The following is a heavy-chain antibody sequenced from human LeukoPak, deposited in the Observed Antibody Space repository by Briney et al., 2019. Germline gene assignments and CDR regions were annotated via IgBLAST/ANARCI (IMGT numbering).Heavy chain of an antibody. V-gene: IGHV4-4*07. CDR1: GGSISSYY. CDR2: IYTSGST. J-gene: IGHJ4*02. CDR3: ARDSPSSSWYVSQDY. Sequence: PSETLSLTCTVSGGSISSYYWSWIRQPAGKGLEWMGRIYTSGSTNYNPSLKSRVTMSVDTSKNQFSLKLSSVTAADTAVYYCARDSPSSSWYVSQDYWGQGTLVTVSS. D-gene: IGHD6-13*01.